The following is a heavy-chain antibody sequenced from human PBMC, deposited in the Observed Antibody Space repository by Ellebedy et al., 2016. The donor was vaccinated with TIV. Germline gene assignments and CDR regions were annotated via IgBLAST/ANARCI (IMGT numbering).Heavy chain of an antibody. J-gene: IGHJ5*02. CDR1: GGTFSSYP. Sequence: AASVKVSCKASGGTFSSYPISWARQPPGQGLEWMGRSIPILGIANYAQNFQGRVTITADKSTSITYMELSSLRSEDTAVYYCAAGNDGGWFDPWGQGTLVTVSS. V-gene: IGHV1-69*02. CDR2: SIPILGIA. D-gene: IGHD1-1*01. CDR3: AAGNDGGWFDP.